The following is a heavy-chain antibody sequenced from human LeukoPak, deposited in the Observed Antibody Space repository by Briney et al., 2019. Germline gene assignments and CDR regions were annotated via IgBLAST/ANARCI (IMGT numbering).Heavy chain of an antibody. J-gene: IGHJ4*02. Sequence: SEXLSLTCAVSGYSISSGYYWGWSRQPPGKGLEWIGSVYHSGSTSSNPSLRSRVTISVDTSKDQFSLKLSSVTAADTAVYYCALTLWLSLQPVFDYWGQGILVTVSS. V-gene: IGHV4-38-2*01. CDR1: GYSISSGYY. CDR2: VYHSGST. CDR3: ALTLWLSLQPVFDY. D-gene: IGHD3-22*01.